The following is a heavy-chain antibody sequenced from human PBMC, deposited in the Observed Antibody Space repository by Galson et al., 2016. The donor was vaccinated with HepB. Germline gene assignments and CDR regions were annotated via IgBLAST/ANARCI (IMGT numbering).Heavy chain of an antibody. CDR2: IFHGGRV. Sequence: SETLSLTCAVSGVSITSNDWWSWVRQPPGQGLEWIGQIFHGGRVNYTPSLASRVTISIDTSNNHFSLRLTSGTAADTALYYCARQYWGGPSDYWGQGTLVTVSS. CDR3: ARQYWGGPSDY. D-gene: IGHD2/OR15-2a*01. J-gene: IGHJ4*02. V-gene: IGHV4-4*02. CDR1: GVSITSNDW.